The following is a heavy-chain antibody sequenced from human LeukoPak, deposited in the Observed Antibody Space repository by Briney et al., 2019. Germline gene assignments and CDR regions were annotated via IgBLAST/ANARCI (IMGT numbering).Heavy chain of an antibody. CDR2: INPSGGST. CDR3: ARAGPRRYFDWLSPPYYYYYYMDV. D-gene: IGHD3-9*01. CDR1: GYTFTSYY. Sequence: ASVKVSCKASGYTFTSYYMHWVRQAPGQGLEWMGIINPSGGSTSYAQKFQGRVAMTTDTSTSTAYMELRSLRSDDTAVYYCARAGPRRYFDWLSPPYYYYYYMDVWGKGTTVTVSS. J-gene: IGHJ6*03. V-gene: IGHV1-46*01.